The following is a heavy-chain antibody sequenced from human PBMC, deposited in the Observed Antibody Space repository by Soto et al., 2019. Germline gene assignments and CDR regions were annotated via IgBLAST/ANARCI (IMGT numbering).Heavy chain of an antibody. Sequence: QVQLVESGGGEVQPGRSLTISCAASGFTFSTYGMCWVRQTPGKGLEWVAVISNDGTNKFYSDSVKGRFTISRDNVKNTLTFQMNSLRADDTAVYSCAKDLQSYGDYDYYCYGMDVWGLGTRVTVSS. J-gene: IGHJ6*02. D-gene: IGHD4-17*01. V-gene: IGHV3-30*18. CDR1: GFTFSTYG. CDR2: ISNDGTNK. CDR3: AKDLQSYGDYDYYCYGMDV.